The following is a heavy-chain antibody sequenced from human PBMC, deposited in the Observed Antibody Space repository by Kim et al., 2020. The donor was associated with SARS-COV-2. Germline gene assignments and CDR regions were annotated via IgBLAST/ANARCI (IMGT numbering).Heavy chain of an antibody. Sequence: SETLSLTCTVSGGSISSSSYYWGWIRQPPGKGLEWIGSIYYSGSTYYNPSLKSRVTISVDTSKNQFSLKLSSVTAADTAVYYCARDRLRFLDWLLYSRRLAAAGGENWFEPWGQGTLVTVSS. CDR1: GGSISSSSYY. CDR3: ARDRLRFLDWLLYSRRLAAAGGENWFEP. CDR2: IYYSGST. J-gene: IGHJ5*02. V-gene: IGHV4-39*07. D-gene: IGHD3-3*01.